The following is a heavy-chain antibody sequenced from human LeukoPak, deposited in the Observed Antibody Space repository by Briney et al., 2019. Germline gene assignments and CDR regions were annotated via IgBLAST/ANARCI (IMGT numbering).Heavy chain of an antibody. Sequence: PGGSLRLSCAASGFTFSSYTMHWVRQAPGKGLEWVAVISYDGSNKYYADSVKGRFTISRDNSKNTLYLQMNSLRAEDTAVYYCARDQRSYYADYWGQGTLVTVSS. D-gene: IGHD1-26*01. J-gene: IGHJ4*02. CDR2: ISYDGSNK. CDR3: ARDQRSYYADY. V-gene: IGHV3-30-3*01. CDR1: GFTFSSYT.